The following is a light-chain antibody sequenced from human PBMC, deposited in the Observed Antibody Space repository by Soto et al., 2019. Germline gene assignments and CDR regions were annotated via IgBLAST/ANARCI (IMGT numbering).Light chain of an antibody. V-gene: IGLV1-47*01. CDR3: AAWDDTLNGQV. CDR2: RNN. J-gene: IGLJ3*02. CDR1: RSNIGRNY. Sequence: QSVLTQPPSASGTPGQRVSISCSGSRSNIGRNYVYWYQQLPGTAPKLLIQRNNERPSGVPDRFSGSKSGTSVSLAISGLRSEDDATYYCAAWDDTLNGQVFGGGTKLTVL.